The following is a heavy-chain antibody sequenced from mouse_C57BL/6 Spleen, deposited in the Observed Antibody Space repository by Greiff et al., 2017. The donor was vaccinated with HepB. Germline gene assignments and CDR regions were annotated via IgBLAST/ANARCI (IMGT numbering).Heavy chain of an antibody. D-gene: IGHD3-1*01. V-gene: IGHV7-1*01. Sequence: EVKLMESGGGLVQSGRSLRLSCATSGFTFSDFYMEWVRQAPGKGLEWIAASRNKANDYTTEYSASVKGRVIVSRDTSQSILYLQMNALRAEDTAIYYCARDSRGYFDYWGQGTTLTVSS. CDR2: SRNKANDYTT. J-gene: IGHJ2*01. CDR3: ARDSRGYFDY. CDR1: GFTFSDFY.